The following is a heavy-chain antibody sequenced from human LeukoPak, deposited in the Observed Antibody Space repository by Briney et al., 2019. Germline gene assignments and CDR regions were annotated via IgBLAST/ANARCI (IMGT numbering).Heavy chain of an antibody. D-gene: IGHD3-22*01. CDR1: SGSFSGYY. CDR3: ARYYYDSSGYRFDY. V-gene: IGHV4-34*01. J-gene: IGHJ4*02. Sequence: SETLSLTCAVYSGSFSGYYWSWIRQPPGKGLEWIGEINHSGSTNYNPSLKSRVTISVDTSKNQFSLKLSSVTAADTAVYYCARYYYDSSGYRFDYWGQGTLVTVSS. CDR2: INHSGST.